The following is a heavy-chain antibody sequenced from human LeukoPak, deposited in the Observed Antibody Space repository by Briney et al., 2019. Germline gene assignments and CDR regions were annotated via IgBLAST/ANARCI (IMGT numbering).Heavy chain of an antibody. CDR2: VKQDGSEK. D-gene: IGHD6-13*01. V-gene: IGHV3-7*01. CDR3: ARDPFISSWYLGGAFDI. J-gene: IGHJ3*02. Sequence: GGSLRLSCAASGFTFSSYWMSWVRQAPGKGLEWVANVKQDGSEKYYVDSVKGRFTISRDNAKNSLYLQMNSLRAEDTAVYYCARDPFISSWYLGGAFDIWGQGTMVTVSS. CDR1: GFTFSSYW.